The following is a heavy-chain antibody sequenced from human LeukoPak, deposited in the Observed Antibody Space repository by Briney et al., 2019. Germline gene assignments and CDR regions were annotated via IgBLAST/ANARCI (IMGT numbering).Heavy chain of an antibody. CDR2: ISGSGGST. Sequence: GGSLRLSCAASGFTFSSYGMSWVRQAPGKGLEWVSTISGSGGSTYYADSVKGRFTISRDNSKNTLYLQMNSLRAEDTAVYYCAKGGYSNGRYYYYYMDVWGEGTTVTVSS. V-gene: IGHV3-23*01. CDR3: AKGGYSNGRYYYYYMDV. J-gene: IGHJ6*03. D-gene: IGHD5-18*01. CDR1: GFTFSSYG.